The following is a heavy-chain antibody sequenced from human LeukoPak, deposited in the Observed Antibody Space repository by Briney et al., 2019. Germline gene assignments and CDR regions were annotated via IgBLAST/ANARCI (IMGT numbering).Heavy chain of an antibody. CDR2: IGIDSGKT. CDR3: ARDHNYAFDN. D-gene: IGHD1-1*01. V-gene: IGHV3-48*01. CDR1: GFPFIEYS. Sequence: GGSLRLSCTASGFPFIEYSMNWVRQVPGKGLEGIAYIGIDSGKTRYADSVRGRFTISADKTRNSLYLQMNSLRVEDTAVYFCARDHNYAFDNWGQGTLVSVAS. J-gene: IGHJ4*02.